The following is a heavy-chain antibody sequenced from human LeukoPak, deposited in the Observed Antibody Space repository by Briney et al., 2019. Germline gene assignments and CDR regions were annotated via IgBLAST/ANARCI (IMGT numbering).Heavy chain of an antibody. D-gene: IGHD6-13*01. J-gene: IGHJ4*02. Sequence: TSETLSLTCAVYGGSFSGYYWSWIRQPPGKGLEWIGEINHSGSTNYNPSLKSRVTISVDTSKNQFSLKLSPVTAADTAVYYCARSIPPPSDTLAAGNFDYWGQGTLVTVSS. V-gene: IGHV4-34*01. CDR2: INHSGST. CDR3: ARSIPPPSDTLAAGNFDY. CDR1: GGSFSGYY.